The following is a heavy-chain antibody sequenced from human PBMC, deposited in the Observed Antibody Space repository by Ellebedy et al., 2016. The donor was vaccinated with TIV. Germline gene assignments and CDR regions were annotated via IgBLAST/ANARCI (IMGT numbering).Heavy chain of an antibody. J-gene: IGHJ4*02. CDR1: GFSFGDYN. V-gene: IGHV3-43*01. CDR2: IAWDGSSS. Sequence: GESLKISCAASGFSFGDYNMHWVRQPPGEGLDSVCIIAWDGSSSRCADSVKGRFTISRDNRENSLFLQMHSLRTEDTDLYYCAKDAPNGSIDNWGQGTLVTVSS. CDR3: AKDAPNGSIDN. D-gene: IGHD6-13*01.